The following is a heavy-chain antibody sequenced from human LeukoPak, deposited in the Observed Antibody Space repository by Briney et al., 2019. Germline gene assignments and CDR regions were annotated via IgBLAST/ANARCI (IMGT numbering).Heavy chain of an antibody. CDR3: AKDLRYSSPWYFDY. CDR2: ISGSGGST. J-gene: IGHJ4*02. Sequence: GGSLRLSCAASGFTFSNYAMNWVRQAPGKGPEWVSAISGSGGSTYYADSVKGRFTISRDNSKNTLYLQMNSLRAEDTALYYCAKDLRYSSPWYFDYWGQGTLVTVSS. CDR1: GFTFSNYA. V-gene: IGHV3-23*01. D-gene: IGHD6-6*01.